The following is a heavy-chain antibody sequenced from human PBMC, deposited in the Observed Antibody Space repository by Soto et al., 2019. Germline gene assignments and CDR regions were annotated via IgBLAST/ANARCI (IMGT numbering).Heavy chain of an antibody. CDR1: GFTFNKYA. CDR3: AKEADSSGWYGQVDY. J-gene: IGHJ4*02. V-gene: IGHV3-23*01. D-gene: IGHD6-19*01. CDR2: FSVRGGRT. Sequence: EVQLLESGGGLVQPGGSLRLSCSLSGFTFNKYAMSWVRQAPGKGLEWVSSFSVRGGRTYYADSVKGRFTLSRDNSKNTLYLQMNSLRAEDTAVYYCAKEADSSGWYGQVDYWGQGTLVTVSS.